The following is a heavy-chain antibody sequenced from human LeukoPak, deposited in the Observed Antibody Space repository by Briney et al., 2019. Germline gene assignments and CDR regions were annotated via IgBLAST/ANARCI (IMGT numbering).Heavy chain of an antibody. V-gene: IGHV3-11*01. D-gene: IGHD3-16*01. CDR2: ISNSGSLI. Sequence: SYISNSGSLIYYADSVKGRFTISRDNAKNSLYLQMNSLRAEDTAVYYCARRGAAGGDYFDSWGQGTLVTVSS. CDR3: ARRGAAGGDYFDS. J-gene: IGHJ4*02.